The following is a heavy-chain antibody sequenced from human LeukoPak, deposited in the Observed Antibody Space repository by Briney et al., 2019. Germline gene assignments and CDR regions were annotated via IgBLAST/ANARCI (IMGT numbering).Heavy chain of an antibody. D-gene: IGHD3-3*01. CDR3: AKSGYDFWSGYHPNWYFDL. Sequence: GGSLRLSCAASGITFGNYAMSWVRQAPGKGLEWVSGVSGSGTTTYYADSVKGRFTISRDNSKNTLYLQMNSLRAEDTAVYYCAKSGYDFWSGYHPNWYFDLWGRGTLVTVSS. CDR1: GITFGNYA. V-gene: IGHV3-23*01. CDR2: VSGSGTTT. J-gene: IGHJ2*01.